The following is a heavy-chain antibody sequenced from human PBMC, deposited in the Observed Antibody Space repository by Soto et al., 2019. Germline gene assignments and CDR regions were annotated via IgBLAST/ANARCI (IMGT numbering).Heavy chain of an antibody. CDR2: AYHSGRT. CDR1: GYSGSDYY. D-gene: IGHD6-13*01. V-gene: IGHV4-59*02. Sequence: SEPLCLPCSVSGYSGSDYYWSWIRQSPEKGLEWIGYAYHSGRTNYNPSLKSRVTISVDTSKNQFSLQLSAVTAADTAVYYCAKGDSTTHGDSFDIWGQGTMVTVS. CDR3: AKGDSTTHGDSFDI. J-gene: IGHJ3*02.